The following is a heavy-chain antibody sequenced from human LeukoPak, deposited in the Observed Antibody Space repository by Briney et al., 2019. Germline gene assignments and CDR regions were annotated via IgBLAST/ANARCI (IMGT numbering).Heavy chain of an antibody. CDR2: IQYDGSNE. D-gene: IGHD3-16*01. CDR3: ARDVISRNMITLGLGY. Sequence: GGSLRLSCAASGFTFSSYGMHWVRQAPGKGLEWVAYIQYDGSNEQYADSVKGRFSISRDSSKNTAYLEVNSLRADDTAVYFCARDVISRNMITLGLGYWGQGTLVTVSS. J-gene: IGHJ4*02. CDR1: GFTFSSYG. V-gene: IGHV3-30*02.